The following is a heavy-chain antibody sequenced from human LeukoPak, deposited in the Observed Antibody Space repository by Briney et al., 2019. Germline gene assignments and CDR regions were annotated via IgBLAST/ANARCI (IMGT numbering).Heavy chain of an antibody. CDR1: GFTFSSYW. Sequence: GGSLRLSCAASGFTFSSYWMHWVRQAPGKGLVWVSRINSDGSSTSYADSVKGRFTISRDNAKNTLYLQMNSLRAEDTAVYYCAKVHGSGSYGPFDYWGQGTLVTVSS. CDR2: INSDGSST. CDR3: AKVHGSGSYGPFDY. D-gene: IGHD3-10*01. V-gene: IGHV3-74*01. J-gene: IGHJ4*02.